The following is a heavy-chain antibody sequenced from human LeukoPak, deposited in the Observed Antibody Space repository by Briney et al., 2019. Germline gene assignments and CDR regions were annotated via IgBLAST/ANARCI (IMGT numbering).Heavy chain of an antibody. CDR3: ARDYYSYSRGSWAFDI. Sequence: PGGSLTLSCAASAFTFSSNWMSWVRHAPGNGREWVANINQDGREKYYVEYMKGRITISRDTAKNSLYLQMNSLRAEDTAVYYCARDYYSYSRGSWAFDIWGQGTMVTVSS. CDR2: INQDGREK. V-gene: IGHV3-7*03. CDR1: AFTFSSNW. J-gene: IGHJ3*02. D-gene: IGHD3-22*01.